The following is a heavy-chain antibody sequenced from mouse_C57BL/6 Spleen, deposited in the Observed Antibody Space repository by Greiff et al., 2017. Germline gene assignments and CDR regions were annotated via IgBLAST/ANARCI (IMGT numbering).Heavy chain of an antibody. CDR1: GFSFNTYA. Sequence: EVKLVESGGGLVQPKGSLKLSCAASGFSFNTYAMNWVRQAPGKGLEWVARIRSKSNNYATYYADSVKARFTISRDDSESMIYLQMNNLKTEDTAMYYCVRQTEVITTPYLYYYAMDYWGQGTSVTVSS. CDR3: VRQTEVITTPYLYYYAMDY. CDR2: IRSKSNNYAT. J-gene: IGHJ4*01. V-gene: IGHV10-1*01. D-gene: IGHD1-1*01.